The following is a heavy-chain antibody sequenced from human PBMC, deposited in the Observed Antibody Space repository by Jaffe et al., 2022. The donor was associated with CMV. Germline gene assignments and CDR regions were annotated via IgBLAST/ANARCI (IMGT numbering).Heavy chain of an antibody. CDR1: GGTFSSYA. J-gene: IGHJ6*03. CDR3: ARDPIRRYSYYYYMDV. V-gene: IGHV1-69*09. Sequence: QVQLVQSGAEVKKPGSSVKVSCKASGGTFSSYAISWVRQAPGQGLEWMGRIIPILGIANYAQKFQGRVTITADKSTSTAYMELSSLRSEDTAVYYCARDPIRRYSYYYYMDVWGKGTTVTVSS. D-gene: IGHD2-2*02. CDR2: IIPILGIA.